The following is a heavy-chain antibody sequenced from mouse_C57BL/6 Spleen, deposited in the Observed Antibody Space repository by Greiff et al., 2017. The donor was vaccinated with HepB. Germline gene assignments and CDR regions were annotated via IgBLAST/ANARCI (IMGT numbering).Heavy chain of an antibody. CDR1: GFTFSSYA. V-gene: IGHV5-9-1*02. J-gene: IGHJ4*01. D-gene: IGHD1-1*01. CDR2: ISSGGDYI. Sequence: EVQLVESGEGLVKPGGSLKLSCAASGFTFSSYAMSWVRQTPEKRLEWVAYISSGGDYIYYADTVKGRFTISRDNARNTLYLQMSSLKSEDTAMYYCTRDYGSSYEDAMDYWGQGTSVTVSS. CDR3: TRDYGSSYEDAMDY.